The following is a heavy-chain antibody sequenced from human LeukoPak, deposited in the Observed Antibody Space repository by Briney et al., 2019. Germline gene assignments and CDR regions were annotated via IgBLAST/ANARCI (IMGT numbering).Heavy chain of an antibody. J-gene: IGHJ4*02. V-gene: IGHV4-39*01. CDR3: ARHSQKYDSSGTDLGD. CDR1: GGSISSSSYY. CDR2: IYYSGST. D-gene: IGHD3-22*01. Sequence: SETLSLTCTVSGGSISSSSYYWGCIRQPPGKGLEWIGSIYYSGSTYYNPSLKSRVTISVDTSKNQFSLKLSSVTAADTAVYYCARHSQKYDSSGTDLGDWGQGTLVTVSS.